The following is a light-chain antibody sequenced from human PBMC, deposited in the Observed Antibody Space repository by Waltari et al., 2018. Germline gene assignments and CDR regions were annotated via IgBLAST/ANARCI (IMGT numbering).Light chain of an antibody. CDR2: ADA. CDR3: QQLNSYPWT. V-gene: IGKV1-9*01. J-gene: IGKJ1*01. Sequence: IQLTQSPSSLAASVGDRVTITCRASQGIRSYLTWYQKKPGKTPKLLIYADAALQSGVPSRFSGSGSWTDFTLTISSLQPEDFATYYCQQLNSYPWTFGQGTKVEIK. CDR1: QGIRSY.